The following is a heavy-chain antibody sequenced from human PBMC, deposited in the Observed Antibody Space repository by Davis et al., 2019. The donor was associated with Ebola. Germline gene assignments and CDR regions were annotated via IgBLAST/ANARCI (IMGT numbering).Heavy chain of an antibody. CDR3: ARGSRNMDV. CDR2: ISGSGGDP. Sequence: PGGSLRLSCAASGFTFRSYWMSWVRQAPGKGLEWVSRISGSGGDPHYADSVKGRFTISRDNSKNTLYLQMNSLRAEDTAVYYCARGSRNMDVWGQGTTVTVSS. V-gene: IGHV3-23*01. CDR1: GFTFRSYW. J-gene: IGHJ6*02.